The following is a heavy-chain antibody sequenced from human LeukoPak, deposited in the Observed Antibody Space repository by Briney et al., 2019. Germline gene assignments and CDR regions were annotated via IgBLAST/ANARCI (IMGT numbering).Heavy chain of an antibody. CDR2: ISGSGGST. V-gene: IGHV3-23*01. CDR1: GFTFSSYA. J-gene: IGHJ4*02. D-gene: IGHD3-3*01. Sequence: PGGSLRLSCAASGFTFSSYAMSWVRQAPGKGLEWVSAISGSGGSTYYADSVKGRFTISRDNSKNTLYLQMNSLRAEDTAVYYCVKDDRTTWGFLVWFDFWGQGTLVTVSS. CDR3: VKDDRTTWGFLVWFDF.